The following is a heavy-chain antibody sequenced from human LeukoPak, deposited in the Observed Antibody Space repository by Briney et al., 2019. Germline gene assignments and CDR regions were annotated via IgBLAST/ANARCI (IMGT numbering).Heavy chain of an antibody. D-gene: IGHD3-10*01. V-gene: IGHV4-34*01. Sequence: SETLSLTCAVYGGSFSGYYWSWIRQPPGKGLEWSGEINHSGSTNYNPSLKSRVTISVDTSKNQFSLKLSSVTAADTAVYYCARPARRYGSGSYLVAWGQGTLVTVSS. CDR1: GGSFSGYY. CDR2: INHSGST. CDR3: ARPARRYGSGSYLVA. J-gene: IGHJ5*02.